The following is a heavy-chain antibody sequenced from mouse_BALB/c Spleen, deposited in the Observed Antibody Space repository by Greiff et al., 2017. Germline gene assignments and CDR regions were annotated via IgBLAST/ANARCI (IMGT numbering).Heavy chain of an antibody. V-gene: IGHV5-6*01. CDR1: GFTFSSYG. J-gene: IGHJ1*01. D-gene: IGHD2-3*01. Sequence: DVQLVESGGDLVKPGGSLKLSCAASGFTFSSYGMSWVRQTPDKRLEWVATISSGGSYTYYPDSVKGRCTISRDNAKNTLYLQMSSLKSEDTAMYDCARGLYDGYYDWYFDVWGAGTTVTVSS. CDR2: ISSGGSYT. CDR3: ARGLYDGYYDWYFDV.